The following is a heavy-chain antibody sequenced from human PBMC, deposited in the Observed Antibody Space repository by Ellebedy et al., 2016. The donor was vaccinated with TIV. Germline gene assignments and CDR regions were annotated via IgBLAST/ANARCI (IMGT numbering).Heavy chain of an antibody. Sequence: GESLKISCKASGYSFNIYWIAWVRQVPGQGLEWMGVIYPGISDKRYNPAFQGQVTISADKSTTTAYLQWSSLRASDTAMYYCARRTVVRWFGRDHFFDYWGQGTLVTVSS. D-gene: IGHD3-10*01. CDR3: ARRTVVRWFGRDHFFDY. J-gene: IGHJ4*02. V-gene: IGHV5-51*01. CDR1: GYSFNIYW. CDR2: IYPGISDK.